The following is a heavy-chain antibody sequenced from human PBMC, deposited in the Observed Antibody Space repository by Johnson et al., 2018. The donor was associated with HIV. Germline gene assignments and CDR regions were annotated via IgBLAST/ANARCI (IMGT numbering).Heavy chain of an antibody. V-gene: IGHV3-30-3*01. D-gene: IGHD3-22*01. CDR1: GFTFSSYA. CDR3: AKDRALTYYYDSSGSDAFDI. Sequence: VQLVESGGGVVQPGRSLRLSCAASGFTFSSYAMHWVRQAPGKGLEWVAVISYDGSNKYYADSVKGRFTISRDNSKNTLYLQMNSLRAEDTAVYYCAKDRALTYYYDSSGSDAFDIWGQGTMVTVSS. CDR2: ISYDGSNK. J-gene: IGHJ3*02.